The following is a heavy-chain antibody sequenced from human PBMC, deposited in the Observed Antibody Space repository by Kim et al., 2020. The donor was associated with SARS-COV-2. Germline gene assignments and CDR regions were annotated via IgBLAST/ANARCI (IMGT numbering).Heavy chain of an antibody. CDR3: AKSAGSGSHYRPSHIDS. D-gene: IGHD3-10*01. CDR1: GFAFDDYP. V-gene: IGHV3-43*01. CDR2: ISWDAGYT. J-gene: IGHJ4*02. Sequence: GGSLRLSCAASGFAFDDYPMHWVRQAPGKGLEWISLISWDAGYTYYVESLRGRFTISRDNSESSLYLQLNSLRSEDTAVYYCAKSAGSGSHYRPSHIDSWGQGTLVTVSS.